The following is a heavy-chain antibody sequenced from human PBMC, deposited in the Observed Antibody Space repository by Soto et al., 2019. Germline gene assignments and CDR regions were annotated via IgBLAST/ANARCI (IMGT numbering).Heavy chain of an antibody. V-gene: IGHV1-69*06. J-gene: IGHJ3*02. CDR2: IIPIFGTT. Sequence: QVQLVQSGAEVKKPASSVKVSCKASGGAFSTYSINWVRQAPGQGLEWMGRIIPIFGTTNYAQKFQGRVTITADKSTTTAYMALSSLRSEDTAGYYCANGYCSGGSCYLSAFDIWGQGTMVTVSS. CDR1: GGAFSTYS. D-gene: IGHD2-15*01. CDR3: ANGYCSGGSCYLSAFDI.